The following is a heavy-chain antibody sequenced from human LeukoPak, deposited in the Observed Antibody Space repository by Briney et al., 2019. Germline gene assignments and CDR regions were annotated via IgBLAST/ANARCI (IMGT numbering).Heavy chain of an antibody. J-gene: IGHJ4*02. D-gene: IGHD3-9*01. CDR2: INPNSGGT. Sequence: ASVKVSCKASGYTFTGYYMHWVRQAPGQGLEWMGWINPNSGGTNYAQKFQGRVTMTRNTSISTAYMELSRLRSDDTAVYYCASNILTGYYFGYFDYWGQGTLVTVSS. CDR3: ASNILTGYYFGYFDY. V-gene: IGHV1-2*02. CDR1: GYTFTGYY.